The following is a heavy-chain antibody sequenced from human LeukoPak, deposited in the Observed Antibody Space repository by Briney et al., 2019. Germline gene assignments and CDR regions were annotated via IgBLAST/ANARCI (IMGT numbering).Heavy chain of an antibody. Sequence: GGSLRLSCAASGFTFSSYGMHWVRQAPGKGLEWVSAISGSGGSTYYADSVKGRFTISRDNSKNTLYLQMNSLRAEDTAVYYCAKWSEDIVVVVAARWEYFQHWGQGTLVTVSS. CDR1: GFTFSSYG. V-gene: IGHV3-23*01. CDR3: AKWSEDIVVVVAARWEYFQH. CDR2: ISGSGGST. D-gene: IGHD2-15*01. J-gene: IGHJ1*01.